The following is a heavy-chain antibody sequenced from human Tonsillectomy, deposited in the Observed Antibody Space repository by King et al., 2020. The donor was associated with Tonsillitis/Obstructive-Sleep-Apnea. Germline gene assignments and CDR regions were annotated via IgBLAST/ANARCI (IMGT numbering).Heavy chain of an antibody. CDR2: ISWNSGSI. D-gene: IGHD6-13*01. J-gene: IGHJ4*02. Sequence: VQLVESGGGLVQPGRSLRLSCAASGFTFDDYAMHWVRQAPGKGLEWVSGISWNSGSIGYADSVKGRFTISRDNAKNSLYLQMNSLRAEDTALCYCAKDMYSSREVPSYYFDYWGQGTLVTVSS. V-gene: IGHV3-9*01. CDR1: GFTFDDYA. CDR3: AKDMYSSREVPSYYFDY.